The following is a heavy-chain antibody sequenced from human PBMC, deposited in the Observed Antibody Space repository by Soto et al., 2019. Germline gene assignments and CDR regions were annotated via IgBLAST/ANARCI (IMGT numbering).Heavy chain of an antibody. D-gene: IGHD3-9*01. CDR2: INHSGST. V-gene: IGHV4-34*01. Sequence: PSETLSLTCAVYGGSFSGYYWSWIRQPPGKGLEWIGEINHSGSTNYNPSLKSRVTISVDTSKNQFSLSSLRSDDTAVYYCAKSILTGHEYYYGMDVWGQGTTVTVSS. J-gene: IGHJ6*02. CDR1: GGSFSGYY. CDR3: AKSILTGHEYYYGMDV.